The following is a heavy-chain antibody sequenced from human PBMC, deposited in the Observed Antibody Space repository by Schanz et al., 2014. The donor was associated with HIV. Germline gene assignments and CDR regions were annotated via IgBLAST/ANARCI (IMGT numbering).Heavy chain of an antibody. V-gene: IGHV3-23*04. CDR3: TRGRFLERGGMDV. Sequence: EVQLVESGGGLVKPGRSLRLTCAASGFTFRSYAMTWVRQAPGKGLDWVSGITGSGVSTYYADSVKGRFTISRDNSKNTLYLQMNSLRAEDTAVYFCTRGRFLERGGMDVWGQGTAVTVSS. CDR2: ITGSGVST. D-gene: IGHD3-3*01. J-gene: IGHJ6*02. CDR1: GFTFRSYA.